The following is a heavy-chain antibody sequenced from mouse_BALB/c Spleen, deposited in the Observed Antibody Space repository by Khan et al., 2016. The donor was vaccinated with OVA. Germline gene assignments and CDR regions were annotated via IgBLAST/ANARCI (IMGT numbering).Heavy chain of an antibody. Sequence: VQLQESGAELAKPGASVEMSCKASGYTFTTYWMHWVKQRPGQGLEWLGYIDPSTGYTEYNQKFRDKVTMTTDKTSITADMQLSSMESEDTEVYDCKRRGLYGILTYWGQGTLVTVSA. CDR1: GYTFTTYW. CDR3: KRRGLYGILTY. CDR2: IDPSTGYT. D-gene: IGHD2-1*01. J-gene: IGHJ3*01. V-gene: IGHV1-7*01.